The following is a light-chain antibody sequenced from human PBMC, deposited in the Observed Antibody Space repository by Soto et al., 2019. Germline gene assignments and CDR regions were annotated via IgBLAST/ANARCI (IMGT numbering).Light chain of an antibody. CDR2: AAS. Sequence: IQLTQSPSSLSASVGDRVTITCRASQTISSYLNWYQQKPGKAPKLLIYAASSLQSGVPSRFSGSGSGTDFTLTISSLQPEDFATYYCQQTNSFPITFGQGTRLEIK. CDR3: QQTNSFPIT. J-gene: IGKJ5*01. V-gene: IGKV1-39*01. CDR1: QTISSY.